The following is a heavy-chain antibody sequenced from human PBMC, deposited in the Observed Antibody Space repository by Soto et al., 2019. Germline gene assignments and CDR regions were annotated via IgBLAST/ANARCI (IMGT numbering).Heavy chain of an antibody. CDR3: ARAQQQLVHSPFDY. D-gene: IGHD6-13*01. Sequence: QVQLVESGGGLVKPGGSLRLSCAASGFTFSDYYMSWIRQAPGKGLEWVSYISSSSSYTNYADSVKGRFTISRDNAKNPLYLQMNSLRAEDTAVYYCARAQQQLVHSPFDYWGQGTLVTVSS. CDR2: ISSSSSYT. V-gene: IGHV3-11*05. J-gene: IGHJ4*02. CDR1: GFTFSDYY.